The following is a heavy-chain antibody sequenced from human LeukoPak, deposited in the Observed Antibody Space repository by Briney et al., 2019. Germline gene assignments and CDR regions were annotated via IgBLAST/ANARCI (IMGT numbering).Heavy chain of an antibody. CDR3: ARVTGSGYQLPTYYYGMDV. D-gene: IGHD2-2*01. CDR1: GFTFSSYG. J-gene: IGHJ6*02. Sequence: GGSLRHSCAASGFTFSSYGMHWVRQAPGKGLEWVAVIWYDGSNKYYADSVQGRFTISRDNSKNTLYLQMNSLRAEDTAVYYCARVTGSGYQLPTYYYGMDVWGQGTTVTVSS. V-gene: IGHV3-33*01. CDR2: IWYDGSNK.